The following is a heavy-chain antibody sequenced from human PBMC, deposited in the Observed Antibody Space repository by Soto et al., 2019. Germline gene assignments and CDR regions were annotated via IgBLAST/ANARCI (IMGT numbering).Heavy chain of an antibody. J-gene: IGHJ4*02. CDR2: IYSGGNT. D-gene: IGHD3-22*01. V-gene: IGHV3-66*01. CDR3: VRNPGSGYYHFDY. CDR1: GFTVSSKY. Sequence: GGSLRLSCAASGFTVSSKYVTWVRQAPGKGLEWVSVIYSGGNTYYADSVKGRFTISRDNSKNTLYLQMNSLRAEDTAVYYCVRNPGSGYYHFDYWGQGTLVTVSS.